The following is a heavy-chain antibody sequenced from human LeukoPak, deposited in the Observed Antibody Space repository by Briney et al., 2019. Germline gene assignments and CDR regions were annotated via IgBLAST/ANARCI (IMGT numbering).Heavy chain of an antibody. Sequence: PSQTLSLTCTVSGGSISSGSHYWSWIRQPAGKGLEWIGRIYTSGSTNYNPSLKSRVTISVDTSKNQFSLKLSSVTAADTAVYYCARGRIAAAGSQYFDYWGQGTLVTVSS. V-gene: IGHV4-61*02. J-gene: IGHJ4*02. CDR1: GGSISSGSHY. D-gene: IGHD6-13*01. CDR2: IYTSGST. CDR3: ARGRIAAAGSQYFDY.